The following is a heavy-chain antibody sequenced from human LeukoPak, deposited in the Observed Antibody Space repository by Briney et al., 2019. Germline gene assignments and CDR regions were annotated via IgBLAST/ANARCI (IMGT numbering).Heavy chain of an antibody. V-gene: IGHV4-59*12. Sequence: SETLSLACTVSGGSISSYYWSWIRQPPGKGLEWIGYIYYSGSTNYNPSLKSRVTISVDTSKNQFSLKLSPVTAADTAVYYCARETRYYYDSSGYYGGFDYWGQGTLVTVSS. CDR3: ARETRYYYDSSGYYGGFDY. D-gene: IGHD3-22*01. J-gene: IGHJ4*02. CDR1: GGSISSYY. CDR2: IYYSGST.